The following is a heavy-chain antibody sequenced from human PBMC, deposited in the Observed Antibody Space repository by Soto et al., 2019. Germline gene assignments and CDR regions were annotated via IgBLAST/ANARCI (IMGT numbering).Heavy chain of an antibody. Sequence: LGESLKISCEGSGYSFTTYWIAWVRQMPGKGLEWMGIIYPGDSGTRYSPSFQGQVTISADKSISTAYLQWSSLKASDSAMYYCARAKDTATVLYYYGMDVWGQGTTVTVSS. CDR3: ARAKDTATVLYYYGMDV. D-gene: IGHD5-18*01. V-gene: IGHV5-51*01. CDR1: GYSFTTYW. CDR2: IYPGDSGT. J-gene: IGHJ6*02.